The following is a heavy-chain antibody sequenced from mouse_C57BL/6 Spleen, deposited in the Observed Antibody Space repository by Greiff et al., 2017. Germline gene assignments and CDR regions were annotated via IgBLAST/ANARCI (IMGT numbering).Heavy chain of an antibody. Sequence: VKLVESGPGLVAPSQSLSITCTVSGFSLTSYAISWVRQPPGKGLEWLGVIWTGGGTNYNSALKSRLSISKDNSKSQVFLKMNSLQTDDTARYYCARKKDSNYSWAMDYWGQGTSVTVSS. CDR2: IWTGGGT. CDR1: GFSLTSYA. D-gene: IGHD2-5*01. V-gene: IGHV2-9-1*01. J-gene: IGHJ4*01. CDR3: ARKKDSNYSWAMDY.